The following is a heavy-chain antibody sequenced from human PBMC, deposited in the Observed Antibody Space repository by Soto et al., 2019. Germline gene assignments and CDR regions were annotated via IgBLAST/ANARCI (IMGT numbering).Heavy chain of an antibody. V-gene: IGHV1-2*02. CDR2: INPKTAAT. D-gene: IGHD1-26*01. CDR1: GYTFSDYF. CDR3: ARIKWGLDYYSGMDV. J-gene: IGHJ6*02. Sequence: QVQLVQSGAEVRKSGASVKVSCKASGYTFSDYFIQWLRQAPGQGLEWVAWINPKTAATNYAKKFQGRVTVTSDPSFSTAYLELTRLRPDDTALYYCARIKWGLDYYSGMDVWGQGTAVSVSS.